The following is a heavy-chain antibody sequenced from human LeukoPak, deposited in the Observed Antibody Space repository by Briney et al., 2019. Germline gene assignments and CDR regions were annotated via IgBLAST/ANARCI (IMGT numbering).Heavy chain of an antibody. CDR2: INPSGGST. CDR1: GYTFTSYY. Sequence: ASVKVSCKAPGYTFTSYYMHWVRQAPGQGLEWMGIINPSGGSTSYAQKFQGRVTMTRDTSTSTVYMELSSLRSEDTAVYYCALKWAYDSSGYYGAFDIWGQGTMVTVSS. D-gene: IGHD3-22*01. V-gene: IGHV1-46*01. J-gene: IGHJ3*02. CDR3: ALKWAYDSSGYYGAFDI.